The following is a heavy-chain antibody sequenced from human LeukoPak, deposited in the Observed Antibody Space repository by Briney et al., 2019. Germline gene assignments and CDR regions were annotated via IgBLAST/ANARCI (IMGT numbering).Heavy chain of an antibody. CDR1: GFTFSSYW. V-gene: IGHV3-7*03. J-gene: IGHJ4*02. Sequence: GGSLRLSCAASGFTFSSYWMSWVRQAPGKGLEWVANIKQDGSEKYYVDSVKGRFTISRDNAKNSLHLQMNSLKTEDTAVYYCTRGSYTAMITDPFDYWGQGTLVTVSS. CDR2: IKQDGSEK. D-gene: IGHD5-18*01. CDR3: TRGSYTAMITDPFDY.